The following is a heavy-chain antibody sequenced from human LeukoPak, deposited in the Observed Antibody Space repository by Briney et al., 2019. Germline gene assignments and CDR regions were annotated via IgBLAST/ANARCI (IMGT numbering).Heavy chain of an antibody. CDR1: GLTFSSYG. V-gene: IGHV3-30*18. D-gene: IGHD3-22*01. CDR3: AKDHYYYDSSGYYYEASLLDY. CDR2: ISYDGSNK. J-gene: IGHJ4*02. Sequence: GGSLRLSCAASGLTFSSYGMHWVRQAPGKGLEWMAIISYDGSNKYYADSVKGRFTISRDNSKNTLYLQMNSLRAEDTAVYYCAKDHYYYDSSGYYYEASLLDYWGQGTLVTVSS.